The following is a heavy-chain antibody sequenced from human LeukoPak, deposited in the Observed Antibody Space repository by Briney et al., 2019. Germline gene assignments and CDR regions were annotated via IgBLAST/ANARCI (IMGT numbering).Heavy chain of an antibody. V-gene: IGHV1-2*02. Sequence: ASVKVSCKASGHTFTGYNMHWVRQAPGQGLEWMGWINPNSGGTKYAQKFQGRVTMTRDTSISTAYMELSRLRSDDTAVYYCARDLQAAGTFSEAGYYFDYWGQGTLVTVSS. CDR2: INPNSGGT. CDR1: GHTFTGYN. J-gene: IGHJ4*02. CDR3: ARDLQAAGTFSEAGYYFDY. D-gene: IGHD6-19*01.